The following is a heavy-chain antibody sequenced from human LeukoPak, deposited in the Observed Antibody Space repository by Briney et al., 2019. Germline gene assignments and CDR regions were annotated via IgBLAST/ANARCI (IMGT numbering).Heavy chain of an antibody. J-gene: IGHJ5*02. CDR1: GFSFVSYA. V-gene: IGHV3-21*01. Sequence: GGSLRLSCAASGFSFVSYAMSWVRQAPGKGLEWVSSISSSSSYIYYADSVKGRFAISRDNAKNSLYLQMNSLRAEDTAVYYCARVAVGRSNWFDPWGQGTLVTVSS. D-gene: IGHD1-26*01. CDR2: ISSSSSYI. CDR3: ARVAVGRSNWFDP.